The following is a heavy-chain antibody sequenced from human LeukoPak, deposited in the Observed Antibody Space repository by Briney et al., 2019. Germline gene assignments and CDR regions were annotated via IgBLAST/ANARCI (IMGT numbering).Heavy chain of an antibody. V-gene: IGHV4-59*01. CDR2: IYYSGST. J-gene: IGHJ3*02. D-gene: IGHD1-26*01. CDR1: GGSISSYY. Sequence: SETLSLTCTVSGGSISSYYWSWIRQPPGKGLEWIGYIYYSGSTNYNPSLKSRVTISVDTSKNQFSLKLSSVTAADTAVYYCARANRVGTYYPDDELDIWGQGTMVTVSS. CDR3: ARANRVGTYYPDDELDI.